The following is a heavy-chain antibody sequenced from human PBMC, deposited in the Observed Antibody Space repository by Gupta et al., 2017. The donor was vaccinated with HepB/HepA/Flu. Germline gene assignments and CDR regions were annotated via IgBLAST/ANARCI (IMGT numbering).Heavy chain of an antibody. J-gene: IGHJ4*02. CDR3: ARQRFFDY. CDR2: VYPDESDP. D-gene: IGHD4-17*01. Sequence: VQLVQSGAEVKKPGESLKISCKASGYTFANYWIGWVRQMPGKGLEWVGIVYPDESDPRYSPSFQGHVTISVDKSISTAYLQWSSLKASDTAMYYCARQRFFDYWGQGTLVTVSS. V-gene: IGHV5-51*01. CDR1: GYTFANYW.